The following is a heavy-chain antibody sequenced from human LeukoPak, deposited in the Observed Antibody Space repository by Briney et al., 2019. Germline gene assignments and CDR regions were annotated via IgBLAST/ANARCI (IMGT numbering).Heavy chain of an antibody. D-gene: IGHD6-19*01. CDR3: ASEILSEYSSGWTGTFDY. CDR1: GGSISSYY. V-gene: IGHV4-59*01. CDR2: IYYSGST. J-gene: IGHJ4*02. Sequence: SETLSLTCTVSGGSISSYYWSWIRQPPGKGLEWIGYIYYSGSTNYNPSLKSRVTISVDTSKNQFSLKLSSVTAADTAVYYCASEILSEYSSGWTGTFDYWGQGTLVTVSS.